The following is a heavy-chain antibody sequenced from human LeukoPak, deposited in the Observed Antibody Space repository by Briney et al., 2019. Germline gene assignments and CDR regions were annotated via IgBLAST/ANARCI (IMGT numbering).Heavy chain of an antibody. CDR2: ISSSSSYI. Sequence: PGGSLSLSCAASGFTFSSYSMNWVRQAPGKGLEWVSSISSSSSYIYYADSVKGRFTISRDNAKNSLYLQVNSLRAEDTAVYYCATVKFQEKYFDDWGQGTLVAVSS. J-gene: IGHJ4*02. CDR3: ATVKFQEKYFDD. V-gene: IGHV3-21*01. CDR1: GFTFSSYS.